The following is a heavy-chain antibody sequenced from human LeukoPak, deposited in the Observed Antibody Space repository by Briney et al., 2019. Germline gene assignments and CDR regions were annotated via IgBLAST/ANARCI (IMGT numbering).Heavy chain of an antibody. Sequence: PGRSLRLSCAASGFTFSSYAMHWVRQAPGKGLEWVAVISYDGSNKYYADSVKGRFTISRDNSKNTVYLQMSSLRAEDTAVYYCAKLNWNHFPVGYWGQGTLVTVSS. CDR3: AKLNWNHFPVGY. CDR2: ISYDGSNK. J-gene: IGHJ4*02. CDR1: GFTFSSYA. D-gene: IGHD1-14*01. V-gene: IGHV3-30*04.